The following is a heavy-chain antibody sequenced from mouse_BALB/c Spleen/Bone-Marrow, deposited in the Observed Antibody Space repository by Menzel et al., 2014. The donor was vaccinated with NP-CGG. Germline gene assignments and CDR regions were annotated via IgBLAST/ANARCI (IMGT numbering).Heavy chain of an antibody. CDR1: GYSITSGYY. Sequence: VQLKESGPGLVKPSQSLSLTCSVTGYSITSGYYWSWLRQFPGNKLEWMGYITYDGSYNYNPSLKNRISITRDTSKNQFFLKLNAVTTEDTATYYCGRDRGFDYWGQGTTLTVSS. CDR3: GRDRGFDY. V-gene: IGHV3-6*01. J-gene: IGHJ2*01. CDR2: ITYDGSY.